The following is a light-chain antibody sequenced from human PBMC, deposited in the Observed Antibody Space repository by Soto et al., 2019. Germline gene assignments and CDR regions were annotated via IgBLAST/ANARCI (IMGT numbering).Light chain of an antibody. CDR3: QQVDSYPRT. CDR2: ASS. Sequence: DIQMTQSPGALSASVGGGCTGTCRASQGIGTYLVWYQQKSGKAPTVLIYASSTLQTGVPSRFSGSGSGTDFSLTISSLHPEDVATYYCQQVDSYPRTFGQGTKVDIK. CDR1: QGIGTY. J-gene: IGKJ1*01. V-gene: IGKV1-9*01.